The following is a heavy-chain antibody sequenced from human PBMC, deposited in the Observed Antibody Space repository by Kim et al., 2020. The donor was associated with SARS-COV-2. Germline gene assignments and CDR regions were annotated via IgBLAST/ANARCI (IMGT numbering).Heavy chain of an antibody. CDR2: IKSKTDGGTT. D-gene: IGHD4-17*01. Sequence: GGSLRLSCAASGFTFSNAWMSWVRQAPGKGLEWVGRIKSKTDGGTTDYAAPVKGRFTISRDDSKNTLYLQMNSLKTEDTAVYYCTTGPRGRKNPARYGVDYWGQGTLVTVSS. CDR3: TTGPRGRKNPARYGVDY. J-gene: IGHJ4*02. V-gene: IGHV3-15*01. CDR1: GFTFSNAW.